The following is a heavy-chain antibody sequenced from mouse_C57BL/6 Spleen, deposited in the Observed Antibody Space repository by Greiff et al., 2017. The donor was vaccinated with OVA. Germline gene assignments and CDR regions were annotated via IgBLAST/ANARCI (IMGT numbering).Heavy chain of an antibody. D-gene: IGHD2-4*01. J-gene: IGHJ2*01. CDR3: AKMITTFLGYFDY. CDR2: ISYDGSN. V-gene: IGHV3-6*01. Sequence: EVHLVESGPGLVKPSQSLSLTCSVTGYSITSGYYWTWIRQFPGNKLEWMGYISYDGSNNYNPSLKNRISITRDTSKNQFFLKLNSVTTEDTATYYCAKMITTFLGYFDYGGQGTTLTVSS. CDR1: GYSITSGYY.